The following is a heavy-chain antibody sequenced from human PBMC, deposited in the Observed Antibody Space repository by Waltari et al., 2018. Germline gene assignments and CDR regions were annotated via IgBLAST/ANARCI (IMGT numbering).Heavy chain of an antibody. CDR3: ARDPRTYASGEGCFDP. Sequence: QVQLEESGPGLVKPSGTLSLTCDVPGGSLSSDNWWSWVRQPPGKGLEWIGEMYHSGGANYNPSLKSRVTISVDKSKNQFSLKVIPVTAADTAVYYCARDPRTYASGEGCFDPWGQGTLVTVSS. CDR1: GGSLSSDNW. J-gene: IGHJ5*02. D-gene: IGHD3-10*01. CDR2: MYHSGGA. V-gene: IGHV4-4*02.